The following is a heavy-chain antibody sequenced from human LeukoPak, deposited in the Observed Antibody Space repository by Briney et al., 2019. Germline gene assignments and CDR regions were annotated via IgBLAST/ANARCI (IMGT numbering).Heavy chain of an antibody. V-gene: IGHV3-21*01. Sequence: GGSLRLSCAASGFTFSSYEMNWARQAPGKGLEWVSSISTSSTYIYYADSVKGRFTISRDNAKTSLYLQMNSLRAEDTAVYYCARATDYFDYWGQGTLVTVSS. J-gene: IGHJ4*02. CDR2: ISTSSTYI. CDR3: ARATDYFDY. CDR1: GFTFSSYE.